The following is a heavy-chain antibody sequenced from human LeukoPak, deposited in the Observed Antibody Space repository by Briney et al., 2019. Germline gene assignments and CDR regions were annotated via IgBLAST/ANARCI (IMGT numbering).Heavy chain of an antibody. V-gene: IGHV3-21*01. J-gene: IGHJ4*02. CDR3: ARCLVLYYYDSSGYCASDY. CDR2: IRSSSSYI. CDR1: GFTFSSYS. Sequence: PGGSLRLSCAASGFTFSSYSMNWVRQAPGKGLEWVSSIRSSSSYIYYADSVKGRFTISRDNAKNSLYLQMNSLRAEDTAVYYCARCLVLYYYDSSGYCASDYWGQGTLVTVSS. D-gene: IGHD3-22*01.